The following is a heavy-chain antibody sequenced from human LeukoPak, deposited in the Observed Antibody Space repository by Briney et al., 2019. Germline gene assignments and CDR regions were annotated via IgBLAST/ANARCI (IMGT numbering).Heavy chain of an antibody. V-gene: IGHV4-39*01. Sequence: PSETLSLTGTVSGASIISGNYFWGWVRQPPGKRLEWIGSWHHSGITDYNPSLKSRVTIAADTSKNQFSMKLGSVAAAASAVYFCARQYEFWGQGTLVTVSS. CDR3: ARQYEF. CDR1: GASIISGNYF. J-gene: IGHJ4*02. CDR2: WHHSGIT. D-gene: IGHD3-10*01.